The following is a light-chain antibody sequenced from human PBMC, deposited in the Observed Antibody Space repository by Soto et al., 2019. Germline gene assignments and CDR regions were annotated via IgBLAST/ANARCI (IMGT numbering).Light chain of an antibody. J-gene: IGLJ1*01. CDR1: SSDVGGYDY. CDR3: SSYSISTAYL. Sequence: QSVLTQDAAVSGSPGQSITISCTGTSSDVGGYDYVSWYQLHPGKAPKLMVFEVSNRPSGVSYRFSGSKSGNTASLTISGLQAEDEADYFCSSYSISTAYLFGTGTKVTVL. V-gene: IGLV2-14*01. CDR2: EVS.